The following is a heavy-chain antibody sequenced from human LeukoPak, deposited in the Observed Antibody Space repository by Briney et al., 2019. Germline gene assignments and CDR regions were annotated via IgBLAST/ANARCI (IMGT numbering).Heavy chain of an antibody. CDR3: ARVVGGSYSFDY. J-gene: IGHJ4*02. CDR1: GFTFSSFS. CDR2: ISFDGSKK. D-gene: IGHD1-26*01. Sequence: GGSLRLSCAASGFTFSSFSMHWVRQAPGKGLEWVAAISFDGSKKYSADSVKGRFTISRDNSKNTLYLQMNSLRSDDTAVYYCARVVGGSYSFDYWGQGTLVTVSP. V-gene: IGHV3-30-3*01.